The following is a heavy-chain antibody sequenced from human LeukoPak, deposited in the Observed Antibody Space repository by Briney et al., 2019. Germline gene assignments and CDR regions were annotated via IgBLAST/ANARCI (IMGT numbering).Heavy chain of an antibody. CDR1: GFTFSSYG. D-gene: IGHD5-18*01. CDR3: AKPNTLLKIQLWTDAFDI. J-gene: IGHJ3*02. Sequence: PGGSLRLSCAASGFTFSSYGMHWVRQAPGKGLEWVAVISYDGSNKYYADSAKGRFTISRDNSKNTLYLQMNSLRAEDTAVYYCAKPNTLLKIQLWTDAFDIWGQGTMVTVSS. V-gene: IGHV3-30*18. CDR2: ISYDGSNK.